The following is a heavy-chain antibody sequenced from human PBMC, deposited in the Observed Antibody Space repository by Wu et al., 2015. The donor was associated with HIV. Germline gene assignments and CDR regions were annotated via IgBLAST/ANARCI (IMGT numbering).Heavy chain of an antibody. Sequence: QVQLLQSGAEVKKPGASVIISYKASGYTFTDYYIYWVRQAPGQGPEWMGWINSNRGGTKYAQKFQGRVTMSRDTAISTAYMELASLTSDDTAVYYCATDFDGVNFRLYFDHWGQGTPVTVSS. CDR3: ATDFDGVNFRLYFDH. CDR1: GYTFTDYY. D-gene: IGHD3-16*02. V-gene: IGHV1-2*02. J-gene: IGHJ4*02. CDR2: INSNRGGT.